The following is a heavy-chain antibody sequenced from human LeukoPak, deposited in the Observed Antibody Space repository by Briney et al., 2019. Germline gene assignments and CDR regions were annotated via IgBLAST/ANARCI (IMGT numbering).Heavy chain of an antibody. J-gene: IGHJ4*02. CDR3: AKGHRYCTSGNCNSAVDY. D-gene: IGHD2-15*01. CDR1: GFTLSHYA. Sequence: GGSLRLSCSMSGFTLSHYAMSWVRQASGKGLEWVSTIGGGGGSTDYTDSVKGRFTISRDNSKNTLNLQMNSLGAEDTAVYYCAKGHRYCTSGNCNSAVDYWGQGTLVTVSS. CDR2: IGGGGGST. V-gene: IGHV3-23*01.